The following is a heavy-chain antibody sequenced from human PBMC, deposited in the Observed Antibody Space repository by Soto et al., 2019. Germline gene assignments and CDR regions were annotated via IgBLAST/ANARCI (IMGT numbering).Heavy chain of an antibody. CDR3: ARDGHGMDV. Sequence: QVQLQESGPGLVKPSETLSLTCTVSGGSVSSGSYQWTWIRQPPGKGLEWIGYIHVSGSTNDNPSLKGRVTMSIETSKNQFSLKLSSVTAADTAVYYCARDGHGMDVWCQGTKVTVSS. CDR2: IHVSGST. CDR1: GGSVSSGSYQ. V-gene: IGHV4-61*01. J-gene: IGHJ6*02.